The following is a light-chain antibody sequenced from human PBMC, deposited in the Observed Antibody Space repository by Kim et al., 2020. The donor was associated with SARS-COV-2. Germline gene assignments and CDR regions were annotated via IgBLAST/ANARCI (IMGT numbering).Light chain of an antibody. CDR1: SSDVGGYNY. V-gene: IGLV2-14*03. CDR2: DAS. CDR3: SSFTTDSTVL. Sequence: GQSITFSCTGTSSDVGGYNYVSWYQQHPGKAPKLMIYDASNRPSGVSNRFSGSKSGNTASLTISGLQAEDEADYYCSSFTTDSTVLFGGGTQLTVL. J-gene: IGLJ2*01.